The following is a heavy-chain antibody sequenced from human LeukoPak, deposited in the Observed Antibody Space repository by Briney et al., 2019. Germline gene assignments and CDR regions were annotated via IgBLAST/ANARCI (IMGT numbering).Heavy chain of an antibody. CDR2: IYCSGST. CDR1: GGSISGYY. Sequence: SETLSLTCTVSGGSISGYYWSWIRQPPGKGLEWIGYIYCSGSTNYNPSLKSRVTISLDTSKNHFSLKLSSVTAADTAVYYCARGDMTNGVYFDYWGQGTLVTVSS. CDR3: ARGDMTNGVYFDY. V-gene: IGHV4-59*01. D-gene: IGHD2-15*01. J-gene: IGHJ4*02.